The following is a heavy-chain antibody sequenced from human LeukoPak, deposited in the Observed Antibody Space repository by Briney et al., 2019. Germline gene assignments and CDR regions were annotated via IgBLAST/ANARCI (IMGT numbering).Heavy chain of an antibody. CDR3: AKDTGAYYDSSGYLDY. Sequence: PGGSLRLSCAASGFTFDDYAMHWVRQAPGKGLEWVSGISWNSGSIGYADSVKGRFTISRDNAKNSLYLQMNSLRAEDTASYYCAKDTGAYYDSSGYLDYWGQGTLVTVSS. CDR1: GFTFDDYA. V-gene: IGHV3-9*01. J-gene: IGHJ4*02. CDR2: ISWNSGSI. D-gene: IGHD3-22*01.